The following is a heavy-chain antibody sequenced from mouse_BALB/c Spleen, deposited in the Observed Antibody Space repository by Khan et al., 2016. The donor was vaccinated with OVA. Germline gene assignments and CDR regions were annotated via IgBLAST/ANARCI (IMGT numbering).Heavy chain of an antibody. V-gene: IGHV1S127*01. D-gene: IGHD1-1*01. CDR3: ARGGYGSPFAY. Sequence: QVQLQQSGPELVRPGASVKMSCKASGYTFTSFWIHWVKQRPGQGLEWIGMIDPSKSETRLNQKFKDKATLNVDKSSNTAYMQLSRLTAEDSAVYYGARGGYGSPFAYWRQGTLVTVSA. CDR2: IDPSKSET. CDR1: GYTFTSFW. J-gene: IGHJ3*01.